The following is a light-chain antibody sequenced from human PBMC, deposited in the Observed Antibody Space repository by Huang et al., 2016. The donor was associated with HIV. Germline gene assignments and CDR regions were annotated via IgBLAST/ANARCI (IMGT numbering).Light chain of an antibody. CDR1: QSLLHTNGYNY. Sequence: IVMTQSPLSLPVTPGEPASISCRSSQSLLHTNGYNYLHWYLQKPGQSPQLLIYFGSNRPFGVPERFSGSGSGTDFTLEITRVEAEDVGVYYGMQALQTPYTFGQGTKLELK. CDR3: MQALQTPYT. J-gene: IGKJ2*01. V-gene: IGKV2-28*01. CDR2: FGS.